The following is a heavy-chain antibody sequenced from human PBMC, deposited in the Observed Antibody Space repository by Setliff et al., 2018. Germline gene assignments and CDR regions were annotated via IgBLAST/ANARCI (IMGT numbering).Heavy chain of an antibody. Sequence: PSETLSLTCTVSGGSLSSFYWSWIRQPPGKGMEWIGEINHSGSTNYNSSLTSRVTISVDTSKYQFSLKLSSVTAADTAVYYCVRDYGPNDHWGQRTLVTVSS. CDR2: INHSGST. D-gene: IGHD3-16*01. V-gene: IGHV4-34*01. CDR1: GGSLSSFY. CDR3: VRDYGPNDH. J-gene: IGHJ4*02.